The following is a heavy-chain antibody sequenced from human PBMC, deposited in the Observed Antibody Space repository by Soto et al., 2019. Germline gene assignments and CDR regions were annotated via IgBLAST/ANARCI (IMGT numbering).Heavy chain of an antibody. V-gene: IGHV4-34*01. D-gene: IGHD3-10*01. J-gene: IGHJ4*02. CDR1: GGSFSGYY. Sequence: SETLSLTCAVYGGSFSGYYWSWIRQPPGKGLEWIGEINHSGSTNYNPSLKSRVTISVDTSKNQFSLKLSSVTAADAAVYYCARVTRGFYFDYWGQGTLVTVSS. CDR2: INHSGST. CDR3: ARVTRGFYFDY.